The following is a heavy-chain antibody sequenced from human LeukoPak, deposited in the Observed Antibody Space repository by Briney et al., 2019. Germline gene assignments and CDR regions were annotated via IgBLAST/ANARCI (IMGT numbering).Heavy chain of an antibody. CDR3: AKVVVVPAARLWYFDY. CDR2: ISGSGGST. D-gene: IGHD2-2*01. J-gene: IGHJ4*02. CDR1: GFTFSSYA. V-gene: IGHV3-23*01. Sequence: GGSLRLSCAASGFTFSSYAMSWVRQAPGRGLEWVSAISGSGGSTYYADSVKGRFTISRDNSKNTLYLQMNSLRAEDTAVYYCAKVVVVPAARLWYFDYWGQGTLVTVSS.